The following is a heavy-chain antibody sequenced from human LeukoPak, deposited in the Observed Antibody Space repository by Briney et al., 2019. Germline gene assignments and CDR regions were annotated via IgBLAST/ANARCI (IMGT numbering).Heavy chain of an antibody. J-gene: IGHJ3*01. V-gene: IGHV3-23*01. CDR3: AKERTVTTRVSAFDF. CDR1: GFTFSSYD. CDR2: ISGSGDTT. D-gene: IGHD4-11*01. Sequence: PGGSLRLSCAASGFTFSSYDMSWVRQAPGKGLEWVSTISGSGDTTYYADSVKGRFTISRDNSRNTLYLQMNSLRVEDTAVYYCAKERTVTTRVSAFDFWGQGTLITVSS.